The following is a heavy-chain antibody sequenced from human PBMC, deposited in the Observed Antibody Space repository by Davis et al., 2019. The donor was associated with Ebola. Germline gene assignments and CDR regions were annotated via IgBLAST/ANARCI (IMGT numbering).Heavy chain of an antibody. V-gene: IGHV4-59*12. Sequence: MPSETLSLTCTVSGGSISGDYWSWIRQPPGKGLEWIGYIHDSGSTNYNPSLKSRVTISVDTSKNQFSLKLSSVTAADTAVYYCARLIIRYYYYGMDVWGQGTTVTVSS. J-gene: IGHJ6*02. CDR3: ARLIIRYYYYGMDV. CDR1: GGSISGDY. D-gene: IGHD3-3*01. CDR2: IHDSGST.